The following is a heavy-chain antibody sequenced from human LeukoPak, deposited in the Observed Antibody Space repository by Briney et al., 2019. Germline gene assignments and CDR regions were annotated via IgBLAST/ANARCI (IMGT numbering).Heavy chain of an antibody. CDR2: IESNTGGGTT. Sequence: PGGSLRLSCAASGFTFSSYGMSWVRQAPGKGLEWVGRIESNTGGGTTDYAAPVKGRFTISRDDSMNTLYLQMNSLRTDDSAVYYCVWSGLNWFAHWGQGTLVTVSS. J-gene: IGHJ5*02. CDR3: VWSGLNWFAH. D-gene: IGHD3-3*01. V-gene: IGHV3-15*04. CDR1: GFTFSSYG.